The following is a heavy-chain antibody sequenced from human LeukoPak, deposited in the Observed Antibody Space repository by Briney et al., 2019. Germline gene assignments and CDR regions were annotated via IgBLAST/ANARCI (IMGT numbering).Heavy chain of an antibody. V-gene: IGHV3-66*01. CDR1: GFTVSSNY. CDR3: ARAEVRGVIAPYYYYYGMDV. D-gene: IGHD3-10*01. CDR2: IYSGGST. Sequence: GGSLRLSCAASGFTVSSNYMSWVRQAPGKGLEWVSVIYSGGSTYYADSVKGRFTISRDNSKNTLYLQMNSLRAEDTAVYYCARAEVRGVIAPYYYYYGMDVWGQGTTVTVSS. J-gene: IGHJ6*02.